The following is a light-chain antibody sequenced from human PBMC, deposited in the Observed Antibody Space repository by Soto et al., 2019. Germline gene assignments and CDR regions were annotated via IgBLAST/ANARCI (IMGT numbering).Light chain of an antibody. Sequence: QSALTQPASVSGSPGQAITISCTGTSSDIGSHNFVSWFQQHPGKTPKLIIYEVNKRPSGVSHRFSGSKSGNTDSLTISGLQAEDEADYSCCSYAGSSTYYVLFGGGTKLTVL. CDR2: EVN. J-gene: IGLJ2*01. V-gene: IGLV2-23*02. CDR3: CSYAGSSTYYVL. CDR1: SSDIGSHNF.